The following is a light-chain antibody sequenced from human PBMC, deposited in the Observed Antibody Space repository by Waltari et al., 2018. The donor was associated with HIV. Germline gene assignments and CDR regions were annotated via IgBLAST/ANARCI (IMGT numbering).Light chain of an antibody. CDR1: MSNIGNND. V-gene: IGLV1-47*01. CDR3: DAWDNSLSGRV. J-gene: IGLJ3*02. Sequence: QSVLTQPPSASGTPGQRVTISCSGSMSNIGNNDVYWFKHLPGTAPKLLIYSNTRRTSGRPARFTGSQSGTSASLAISGLRSEDEADYYCDAWDNSLSGRVFGGGTKLTVL. CDR2: SNT.